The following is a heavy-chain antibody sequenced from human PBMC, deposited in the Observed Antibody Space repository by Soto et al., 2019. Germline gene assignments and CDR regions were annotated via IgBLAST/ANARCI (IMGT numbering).Heavy chain of an antibody. CDR2: IRSKAYGGTT. D-gene: IGHD6-13*01. CDR1: GFTFGDYA. J-gene: IGHJ4*02. CDR3: TRTGDSGIAAAGAGGGGDY. Sequence: GGSLRLSCTASGFTFGDYAMSWFRQAPGKGLEWVGFIRSKAYGGTTEYAASVKGRFTISRDDSKSIAYLQMNSLKTEDTAVYYCTRTGDSGIAAAGAGGGGDYWGQGTLVTVSS. V-gene: IGHV3-49*03.